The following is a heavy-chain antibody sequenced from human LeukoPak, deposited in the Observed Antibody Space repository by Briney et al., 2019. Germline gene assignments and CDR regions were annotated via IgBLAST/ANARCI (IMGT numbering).Heavy chain of an antibody. CDR3: ARDYGWSPLDY. CDR2: IKQDGSEK. D-gene: IGHD2-8*02. V-gene: IGHV3-7*01. J-gene: IGHJ4*02. CDR1: GFTFSTYW. Sequence: GGSLRLSCAASGFTFSTYWMNWVRQAPGKGLEWVANIKQDGSEKYYVDSVKGRFTISRDNAKNSLFLQMNNLRAEDTAVYYCARDYGWSPLDYWGQGTLVTVSA.